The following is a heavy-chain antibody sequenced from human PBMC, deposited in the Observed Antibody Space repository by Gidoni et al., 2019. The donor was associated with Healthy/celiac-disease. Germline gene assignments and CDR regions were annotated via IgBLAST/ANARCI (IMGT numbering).Heavy chain of an antibody. V-gene: IGHV3-30*18. J-gene: IGHJ1*01. CDR2: ISYDGSNK. CDR3: AKDRDYPGYFQH. CDR1: GFTFSSYG. Sequence: QVQLVESGGGVVQPGRSLRLSCAASGFTFSSYGMHLVRQAPGKGLEWVAVISYDGSNKYYADSVKGRFTISRDNSKNTLYLQMNSLRAEDTAVYYCAKDRDYPGYFQHWGQGTLVTVSS. D-gene: IGHD4-17*01.